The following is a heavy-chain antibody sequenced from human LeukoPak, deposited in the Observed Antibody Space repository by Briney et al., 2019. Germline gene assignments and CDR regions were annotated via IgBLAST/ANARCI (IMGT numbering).Heavy chain of an antibody. CDR3: AREDTYYYDSSGVFDY. CDR2: IYYSGST. V-gene: IGHV4-30-4*01. Sequence: SETLSLTCAVSGGSISSGGYSWSWIRLPPGKGLEWIGYIYYSGSTYYNPSLKSRVTISVDTSKNQFSLKLSSVTAADTAVYYCAREDTYYYDSSGVFDYWGQGTLVTVSS. CDR1: GGSISSGGYS. D-gene: IGHD3-22*01. J-gene: IGHJ4*02.